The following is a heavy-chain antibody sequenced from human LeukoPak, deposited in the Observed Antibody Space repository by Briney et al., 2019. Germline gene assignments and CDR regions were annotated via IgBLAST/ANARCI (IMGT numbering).Heavy chain of an antibody. CDR3: ARDGNAL. Sequence: PSETLSLTCTVSGGSISSSSYYWGWIRQPPGKGLEWIGRIYYSGSTYYNPSLKSRVTISVDTSKNQFSLKLRSVTAADTAVYYCARDGNALWGQGTLVTVSS. CDR1: GGSISSSSYY. CDR2: IYYSGST. V-gene: IGHV4-39*07. J-gene: IGHJ4*02. D-gene: IGHD1-1*01.